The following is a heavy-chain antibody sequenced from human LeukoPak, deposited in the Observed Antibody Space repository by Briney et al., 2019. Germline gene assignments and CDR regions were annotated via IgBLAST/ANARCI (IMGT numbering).Heavy chain of an antibody. Sequence: GGSLRLSCATSGFSFTDYPMNWVRQAPGKGLEWISNIRTTAEGAKYAYYADSVKGRVTISRDDGKNTLYLHMNSLRDDDTVVYYCATDQRYAFDYWGQGILVTVSS. V-gene: IGHV3-48*02. CDR2: IRTTAEGAKYA. CDR3: ATDQRYAFDY. CDR1: GFSFTDYP. D-gene: IGHD3-9*01. J-gene: IGHJ4*02.